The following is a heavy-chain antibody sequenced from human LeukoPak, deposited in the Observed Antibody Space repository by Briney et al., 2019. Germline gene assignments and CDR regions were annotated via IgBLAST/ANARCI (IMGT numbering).Heavy chain of an antibody. Sequence: PSETLSLTCAVYGGSFSSNYWSWIRRPPGKGLEWIGEIYHSGSTNYNPSLKSRVTISVDKSKDQFSLKLSSVTAADTAVYYCARVTYVWGSYRLDYWGQGTLVTVSS. J-gene: IGHJ4*02. D-gene: IGHD3-16*01. CDR2: IYHSGST. V-gene: IGHV4-34*01. CDR3: ARVTYVWGSYRLDY. CDR1: GGSFSSNY.